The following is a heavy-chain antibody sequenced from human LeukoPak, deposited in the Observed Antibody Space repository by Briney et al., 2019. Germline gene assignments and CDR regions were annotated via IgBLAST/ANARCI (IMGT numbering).Heavy chain of an antibody. Sequence: PGGSLRLSCAASGFTFSSYWMSWVRQAPGKGLEWVANIKQDGSEKHYVDSVKGRFTISRDNAKNSLYLQMNCLRAEDTAVYYCAREDIVVVPAAAYYYYGMDVWGQGTAVTVSS. CDR1: GFTFSSYW. D-gene: IGHD2-2*01. CDR2: IKQDGSEK. CDR3: AREDIVVVPAAAYYYYGMDV. J-gene: IGHJ6*02. V-gene: IGHV3-7*01.